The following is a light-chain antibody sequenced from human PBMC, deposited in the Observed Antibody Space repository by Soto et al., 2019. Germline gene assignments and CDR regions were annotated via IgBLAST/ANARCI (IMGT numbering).Light chain of an antibody. J-gene: IGKJ5*01. Sequence: EIVMTQSPATLSESPGERATLSCRASQSVSSNLAWYQQKPGQAPRLLIYGASTRATGIPARFSGSGSGTEFTLTISSLQSEDFAVYYCQQYNKWPPITFGQGTRLEIK. V-gene: IGKV3-15*01. CDR3: QQYNKWPPIT. CDR1: QSVSSN. CDR2: GAS.